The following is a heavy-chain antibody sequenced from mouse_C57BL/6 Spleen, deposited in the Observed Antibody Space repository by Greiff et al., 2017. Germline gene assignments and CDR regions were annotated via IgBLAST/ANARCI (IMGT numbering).Heavy chain of an antibody. D-gene: IGHD1-1*01. CDR3: ASYYYGSAY. J-gene: IGHJ3*01. V-gene: IGHV3-6*01. Sequence: EVKLMESGPGLVKPSQSLSLTCSVTGYSITSGYYWNWIRQFPGNKLEWMGYISYDGSNNYNPSLKNLISITRDTSENQFFLKLNSVTAEDTATYYCASYYYGSAYWGQGTLVTVSA. CDR1: GYSITSGYY. CDR2: ISYDGSN.